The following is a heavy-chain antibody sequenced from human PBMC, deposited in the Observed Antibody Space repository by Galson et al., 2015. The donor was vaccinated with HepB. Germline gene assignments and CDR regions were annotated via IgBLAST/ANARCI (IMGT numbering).Heavy chain of an antibody. D-gene: IGHD3-3*01. V-gene: IGHV4-34*01. Sequence: SETLPLTCAVYGGSFSGYYWSWIRQPPGKGLEWIGEINHSGSTNYNPSPKSRVTISVDTSKNQFSLKLSSVTAADTAVYYCARAITIFGVVMDVWGQGTTVTVSS. CDR2: INHSGST. CDR1: GGSFSGYY. CDR3: ARAITIFGVVMDV. J-gene: IGHJ6*02.